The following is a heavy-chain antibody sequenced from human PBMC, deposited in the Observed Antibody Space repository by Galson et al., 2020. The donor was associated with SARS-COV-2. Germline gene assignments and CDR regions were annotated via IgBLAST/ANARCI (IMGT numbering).Heavy chain of an antibody. Sequence: GESLKISCAASGFTFSSYGMHWVRQAPGKGLEWVAVIWYDGSNKYYADSVKGRFTISRDNSKNTLYLQMNSLRAEDTAVYYCARDGQWLGQGIFDYWGQGTLVTVSS. CDR1: GFTFSSYG. J-gene: IGHJ4*02. D-gene: IGHD6-19*01. V-gene: IGHV3-33*01. CDR3: ARDGQWLGQGIFDY. CDR2: IWYDGSNK.